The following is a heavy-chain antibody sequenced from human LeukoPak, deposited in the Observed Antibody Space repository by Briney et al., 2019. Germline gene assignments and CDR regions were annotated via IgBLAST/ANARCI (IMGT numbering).Heavy chain of an antibody. D-gene: IGHD3-22*01. V-gene: IGHV4-4*02. CDR2: IYYSGST. CDR3: ARASISDYYDSSGYWANDY. J-gene: IGHJ4*02. Sequence: PSGTLSLSCAVSGDSISSDKWWTWVRQSPGKGLEWIGYIYYSGSTNYNPSLKSRVTISVDTSKNQFSLKLSSVTAADTAVYYCARASISDYYDSSGYWANDYWGQGTLVTVSS. CDR1: GDSISSDKW.